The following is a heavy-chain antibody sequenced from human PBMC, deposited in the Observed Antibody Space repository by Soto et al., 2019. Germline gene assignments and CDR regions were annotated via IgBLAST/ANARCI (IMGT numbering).Heavy chain of an antibody. CDR3: ARGSSGGHAFDL. Sequence: PGGSLRLSCAASGVTVSIYSMNVVRQATGKGLEWVSVIYSGGTTYYVDSVKGRFTISRDNSKNTLYLQMNSLRAEDTAVYYCARGSSGGHAFDLWGQGTMVPVS. D-gene: IGHD3-16*01. CDR2: IYSGGTT. J-gene: IGHJ3*01. CDR1: GVTVSIYS. V-gene: IGHV3-66*01.